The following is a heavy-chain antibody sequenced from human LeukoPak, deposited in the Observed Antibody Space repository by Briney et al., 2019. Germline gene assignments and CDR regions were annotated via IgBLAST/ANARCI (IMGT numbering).Heavy chain of an antibody. Sequence: PGGSLRLSCVASGFTFSDYTMHWIPQAPWQGLEYISAISSYGDNTYYANSVKGRFTISRDNSKNTLYLQMGSLRADDMAVYYWARATNSYGGNSDFWGQGTLVTVSS. J-gene: IGHJ4*02. D-gene: IGHD4-23*01. CDR2: ISSYGDNT. CDR1: GFTFSDYT. V-gene: IGHV3-64*01. CDR3: ARATNSYGGNSDF.